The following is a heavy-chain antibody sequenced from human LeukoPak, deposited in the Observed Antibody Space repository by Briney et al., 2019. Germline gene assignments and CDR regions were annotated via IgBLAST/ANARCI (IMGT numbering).Heavy chain of an antibody. Sequence: ASVKVSCKASGYTFTSYGTSWVRQAPGQGLEWMGWISAYNGNTNYAQKLQGRVTMTTDTSTSTAYMELRSLRSDDTAVYYCARDRPYYSGYDYSISYYYYGMDVWGQGTTVTVSS. CDR1: GYTFTSYG. CDR2: ISAYNGNT. J-gene: IGHJ6*02. V-gene: IGHV1-18*01. CDR3: ARDRPYYSGYDYSISYYYYGMDV. D-gene: IGHD5-12*01.